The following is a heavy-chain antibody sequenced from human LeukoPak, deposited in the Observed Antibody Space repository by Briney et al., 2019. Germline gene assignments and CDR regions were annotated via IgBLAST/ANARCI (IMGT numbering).Heavy chain of an antibody. V-gene: IGHV4-4*07. Sequence: SETLSLTCTVSGGSISSYYWSWIRQPAGKGLEWIGRIYTSGSTNYNPSLKSRVTMSVDTSKNRFPLKLSSVTAADTAVYYCARARRPYSGSYDLYYWGQGTPVTVSS. CDR2: IYTSGST. CDR1: GGSISSYY. J-gene: IGHJ4*02. CDR3: ARARRPYSGSYDLYY. D-gene: IGHD1-26*01.